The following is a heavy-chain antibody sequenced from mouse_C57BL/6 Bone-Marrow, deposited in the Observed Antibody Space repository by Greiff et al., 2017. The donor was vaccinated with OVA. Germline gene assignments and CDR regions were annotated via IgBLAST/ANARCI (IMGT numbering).Heavy chain of an antibody. J-gene: IGHJ4*01. V-gene: IGHV5-9*01. CDR2: ISGGGGNT. CDR3: ARPPDGYYDDYAMDY. D-gene: IGHD2-3*01. CDR1: GFTFSSYT. Sequence: EVHLVESGGGLVKPGGSLKLSCAASGFTFSSYTMSWVRQTPEKRLEWVATISGGGGNTYYPDSVKGRFTISRDNAKNTLYLQMSSLRSEDTALYYCARPPDGYYDDYAMDYWGQGTSVTVSS.